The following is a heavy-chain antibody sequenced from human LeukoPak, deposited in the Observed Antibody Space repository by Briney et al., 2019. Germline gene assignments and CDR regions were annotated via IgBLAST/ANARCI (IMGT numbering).Heavy chain of an antibody. CDR2: ISGNGRNT. J-gene: IGHJ3*01. Sequence: GGSLRLSCAPSGFTFSTYAIYWVRQAPGKGLEYVSGISGNGRNTYYGNSVKGRFTISRDNSKNTLYLQMGSLRAEDMGVYYCARVSSSGWYAFDFWGQGTMVTVS. V-gene: IGHV3-64*01. D-gene: IGHD6-19*01. CDR1: GFTFSTYA. CDR3: ARVSSSGWYAFDF.